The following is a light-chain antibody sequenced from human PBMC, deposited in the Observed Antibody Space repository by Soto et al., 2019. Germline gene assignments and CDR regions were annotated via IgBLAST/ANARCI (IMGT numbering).Light chain of an antibody. CDR3: CSYAGSTWGYR. CDR1: SSDIGNYHL. V-gene: IGLV2-23*02. Sequence: QSALTQPASVSGSPGQSITISCTGTSSDIGNYHLVSWYQHHPGKAPNLIIYEVSKWPSGVSDRFSGSKSGYTASLTISGLQAEDEADYFCCSYAGSTWGYRLGTGTKVTVL. CDR2: EVS. J-gene: IGLJ1*01.